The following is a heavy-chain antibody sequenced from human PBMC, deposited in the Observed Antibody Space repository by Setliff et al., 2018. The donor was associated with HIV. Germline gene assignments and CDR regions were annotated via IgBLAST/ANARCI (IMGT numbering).Heavy chain of an antibody. V-gene: IGHV1-2*02. CDR1: GYDFRRYG. D-gene: IGHD2-2*01. J-gene: IGHJ6*02. Sequence: GASVKVSCKTSGYDFRRYGIAWVRQVPGHGLEWMGWINPNSGGTTYAQKFQGRVTMTRDTSISTAYMEVSRLRSDDTAVYYCARDHCSSSGCYEYSYYGMDVWGQGTTVTVSS. CDR3: ARDHCSSSGCYEYSYYGMDV. CDR2: INPNSGGT.